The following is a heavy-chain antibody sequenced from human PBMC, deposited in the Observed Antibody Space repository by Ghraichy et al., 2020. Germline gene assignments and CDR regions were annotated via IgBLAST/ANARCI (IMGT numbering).Heavy chain of an antibody. CDR2: INSDGSNT. D-gene: IGHD6-19*01. CDR1: GFSFSNYW. V-gene: IGHV3-74*01. J-gene: IGHJ4*02. CDR3: ARVLISGWYYFDY. Sequence: GGSLRLSCEASGFSFSNYWMHWVRQAPGKGLVWVSHINSDGSNTNYADSVKGRFTISRDDAKKTLYLQMNSLRAEDTAVYYCARVLISGWYYFDYWGQGTVVTVSS.